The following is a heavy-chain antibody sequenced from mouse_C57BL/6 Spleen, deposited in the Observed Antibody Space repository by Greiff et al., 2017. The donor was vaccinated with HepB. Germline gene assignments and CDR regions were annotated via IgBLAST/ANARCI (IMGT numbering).Heavy chain of an antibody. CDR1: GYSITSGYY. V-gene: IGHV3-6*01. CDR3: AAWFAY. Sequence: EVKVEESGPGLVKPSQSLSLTCSVTGYSITSGYYWNWIRQFPGNKLEWMGYISYDGSNNYNPSLKNRISITRDTSKNQFFLKLNSVTTEDTATYYCAAWFAYWGQGTLVTVSA. J-gene: IGHJ3*01. CDR2: ISYDGSN.